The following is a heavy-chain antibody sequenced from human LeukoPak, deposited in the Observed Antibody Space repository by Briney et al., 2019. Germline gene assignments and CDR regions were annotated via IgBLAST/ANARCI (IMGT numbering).Heavy chain of an antibody. CDR1: GGSISSYY. CDR3: ARDTAGEYCSGGSCYSEYYYYGMDV. Sequence: SETLSLTCTVSGGSISSYYWSWIRQPAGKGLECIGRIYTSGSTNYNPSLRSRVTMSVDTSKNQFSLKLSSVTAADTAVYYCARDTAGEYCSGGSCYSEYYYYGMDVWGQGTTVTVSS. CDR2: IYTSGST. D-gene: IGHD2-15*01. V-gene: IGHV4-4*07. J-gene: IGHJ6*02.